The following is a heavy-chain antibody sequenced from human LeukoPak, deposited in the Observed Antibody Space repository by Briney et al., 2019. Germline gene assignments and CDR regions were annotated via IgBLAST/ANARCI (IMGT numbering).Heavy chain of an antibody. Sequence: GAPVKVSCKASGYSLTDYHMHWVRQAPGQGLEWMGWINPNTGGTNYAQKFQGRVTMTRDTSISTAYMELSRLRSDDTAVYYCAQLKGIAVDWGQGTLVTVSS. CDR2: INPNTGGT. D-gene: IGHD6-19*01. CDR1: GYSLTDYH. CDR3: AQLKGIAVD. V-gene: IGHV1-2*02. J-gene: IGHJ4*02.